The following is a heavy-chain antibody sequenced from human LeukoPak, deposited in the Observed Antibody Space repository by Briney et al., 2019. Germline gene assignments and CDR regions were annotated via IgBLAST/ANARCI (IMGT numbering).Heavy chain of an antibody. Sequence: SETLSLTCAVYGGSFSGYYWCWIRQPPGKGLEWIGEINHSGSTNYNPSLKSRVTISVDTSKNQFSLKLGSVTAADTAVYYCARIPAGLLYWYFDLWGRGTLVTVSS. CDR2: INHSGST. J-gene: IGHJ2*01. CDR3: ARIPAGLLYWYFDL. V-gene: IGHV4-34*01. CDR1: GGSFSGYY. D-gene: IGHD2-2*01.